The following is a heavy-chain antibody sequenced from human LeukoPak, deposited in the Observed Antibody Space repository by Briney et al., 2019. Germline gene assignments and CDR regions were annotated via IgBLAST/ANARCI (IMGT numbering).Heavy chain of an antibody. Sequence: GGSLRLSCAASGFTFSSYAMSWVRRAPGKGLEGVSGVSGSAGSTYYADSVKGRFTISRDNSKNTLYLQMSSLRAEDTAVYYCAKDTRIPIVGEFDFWGQGTLVTVSS. CDR2: VSGSAGST. CDR1: GFTFSSYA. V-gene: IGHV3-23*01. J-gene: IGHJ4*02. CDR3: AKDTRIPIVGEFDF. D-gene: IGHD2/OR15-2a*01.